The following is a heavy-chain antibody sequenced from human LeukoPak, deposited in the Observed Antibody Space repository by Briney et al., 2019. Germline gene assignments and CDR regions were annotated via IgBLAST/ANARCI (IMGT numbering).Heavy chain of an antibody. D-gene: IGHD5-12*01. CDR1: GFTFSNYE. CDR3: ARGDIVAFDY. CDR2: ISISGDTR. V-gene: IGHV3-48*03. Sequence: PGGSLRLSCAASGFTFSNYEMNWVRQAPGKGLEWVSYISISGDTRDYADSVEGRFTISRDNAKSSLYLQMNSLGAEDTAVYYCARGDIVAFDYWGQGTLVTVSS. J-gene: IGHJ4*02.